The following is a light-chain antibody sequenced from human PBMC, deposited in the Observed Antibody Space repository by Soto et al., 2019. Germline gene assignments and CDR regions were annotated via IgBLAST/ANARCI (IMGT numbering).Light chain of an antibody. CDR2: LNSDGSH. CDR3: QTWSTDIRV. CDR1: SGHNSYA. Sequence: QAVVTQPPSASASLGASVKLTCTLSSGHNSYAIAWHQQQPEKGPRYLMKLNSDGSHSKGDGIPDRFSGSSYGAERYLTISSLQSEDEADYYCQTWSTDIRVFGGGTKVTVL. V-gene: IGLV4-69*01. J-gene: IGLJ3*02.